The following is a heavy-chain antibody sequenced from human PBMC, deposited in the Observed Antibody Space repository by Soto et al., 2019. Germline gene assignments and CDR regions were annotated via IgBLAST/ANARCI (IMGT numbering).Heavy chain of an antibody. CDR3: ARAFYYDSSGYFPFFHY. Sequence: ASVKVSCKASGYTFTSYYMHWVRQAPGQGLEWMGIINPSGGSTSYAQKFQGRVTMTRDTSTSTVYMELSSLRSEDTAVYYCARAFYYDSSGYFPFFHYWGQGTLVTVSS. D-gene: IGHD3-22*01. CDR1: GYTFTSYY. J-gene: IGHJ4*02. V-gene: IGHV1-46*01. CDR2: INPSGGST.